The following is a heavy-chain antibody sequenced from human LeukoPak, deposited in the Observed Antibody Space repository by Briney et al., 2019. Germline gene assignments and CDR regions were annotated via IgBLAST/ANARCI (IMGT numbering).Heavy chain of an antibody. CDR2: IYYSGST. Sequence: SETLSLTCTVSGGSISSYYWSGIRQPPGKGLEWIGYIYYSGSTNYNPSLKSRVTISVDTSKNQFSLKLSSVTAADTAVYYCAREAYYYDSSGYYLDYWGQGTLVTVSS. CDR3: AREAYYYDSSGYYLDY. D-gene: IGHD3-22*01. J-gene: IGHJ4*02. CDR1: GGSISSYY. V-gene: IGHV4-59*01.